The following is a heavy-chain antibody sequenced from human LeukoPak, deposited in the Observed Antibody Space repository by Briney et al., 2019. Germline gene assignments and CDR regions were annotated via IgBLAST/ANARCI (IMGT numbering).Heavy chain of an antibody. CDR1: GGSFSGHY. CDR3: ARGRPYCSSTSCYALYYYYGMDV. D-gene: IGHD2-2*01. V-gene: IGHV4-34*01. Sequence: PSETLSLTCVVYGGSFSGHYWSWIRQPPGKGLEWIGEINHSGSTNYIPSLKSRVTISVDTSKSQFSLKLSSVTAADTAVYYCARGRPYCSSTSCYALYYYYGMDVWGQGTTVTVSS. CDR2: INHSGST. J-gene: IGHJ6*02.